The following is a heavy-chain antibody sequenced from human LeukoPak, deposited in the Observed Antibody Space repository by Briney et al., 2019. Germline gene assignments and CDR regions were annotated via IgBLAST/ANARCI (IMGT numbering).Heavy chain of an antibody. V-gene: IGHV1-18*01. J-gene: IGHJ1*01. CDR3: ARESQTFYYGSGSYSTRAYFQH. D-gene: IGHD3-10*01. CDR1: GYTFTSYG. CDR2: ISAYNGNT. Sequence: ASVKASCKASGYTFTSYGISWVRQAPGQGLEWMRWISAYNGNTNYAQKLQGRVTMTTDTSTSTAYMELRSLRSDDTAVYYYARESQTFYYGSGSYSTRAYFQHWGQGTLVTVSS.